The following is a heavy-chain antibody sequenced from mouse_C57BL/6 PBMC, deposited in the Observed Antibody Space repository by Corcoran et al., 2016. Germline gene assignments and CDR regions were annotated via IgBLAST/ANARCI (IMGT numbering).Heavy chain of an antibody. V-gene: IGHV1-80*01. CDR3: ARSLAWALAY. Sequence: QVQLQQSGAELVKPGASVKISCKASGYSFTSYWMHWVKQRPGKGLEWVGQIYPGEGDTNYNGKFKGKATLTADKSSSTAYMQLSSLTSEDSAVYFCARSLAWALAYWGQGTLVTVSA. J-gene: IGHJ3*01. CDR1: GYSFTSYW. CDR2: IYPGEGDT. D-gene: IGHD6-1*01.